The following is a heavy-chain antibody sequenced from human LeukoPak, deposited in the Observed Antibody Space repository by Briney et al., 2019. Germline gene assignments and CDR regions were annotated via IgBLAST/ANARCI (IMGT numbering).Heavy chain of an antibody. J-gene: IGHJ4*02. CDR2: IYYSGST. CDR1: GGSISSYY. D-gene: IGHD3-10*01. V-gene: IGHV4-59*01. Sequence: PSETLSLTCTVSGGSISSYYWSWIRQPPGKGLEWIGYIYYSGSTNYNPSLKRRSTISVDTSKHQFYLKLSYVTAADTAVYYCARGGMVRGVIITGYFDYWGQGTLVTVSS. CDR3: ARGGMVRGVIITGYFDY.